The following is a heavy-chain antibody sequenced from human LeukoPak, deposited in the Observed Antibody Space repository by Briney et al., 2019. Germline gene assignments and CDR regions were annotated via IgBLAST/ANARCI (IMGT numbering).Heavy chain of an antibody. J-gene: IGHJ4*02. CDR1: GFTFSSYA. Sequence: GGSLRLSCAASGFTFSSYAMSWVRQAPGKGLEWVSFITNSGNAIYYADSVKGRFTISRDNAKNSLYLQMNSLRAEDTAVYYCARTRIAVAGTFDYWGQGTLVTVSS. CDR3: ARTRIAVAGTFDY. V-gene: IGHV3-21*05. CDR2: ITNSGNAI. D-gene: IGHD6-19*01.